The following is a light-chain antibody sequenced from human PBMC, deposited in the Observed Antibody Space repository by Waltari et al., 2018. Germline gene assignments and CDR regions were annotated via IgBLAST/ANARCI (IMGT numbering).Light chain of an antibody. CDR3: QQRSTWPSLT. J-gene: IGKJ4*01. CDR2: DAS. V-gene: IGKV3-11*01. Sequence: EIVLTQSSATLSLSPGESVTLSCRASQSVSRHLAWYQQRPGQAPRLLIYDASNRAPGIPARFSGSGSGTDFTLTISSLEPEDFAVYYCQQRSTWPSLTFGGGTKVGIK. CDR1: QSVSRH.